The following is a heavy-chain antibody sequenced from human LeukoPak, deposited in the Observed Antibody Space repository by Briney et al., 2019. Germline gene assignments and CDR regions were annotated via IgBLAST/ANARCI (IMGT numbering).Heavy chain of an antibody. D-gene: IGHD6-19*01. J-gene: IGHJ4*02. CDR2: ISSSSSYI. V-gene: IGHV3-21*01. Sequence: GGSLRLSCAASGFTFSSYSMNWVRQAPGKGLEWVSSISSSSSYIYYADSVKGRFTISRDNAKNSLYLQMNSLRAEDTAVYYCARDPGHSSGDFDYWGQGTLVTVSS. CDR1: GFTFSSYS. CDR3: ARDPGHSSGDFDY.